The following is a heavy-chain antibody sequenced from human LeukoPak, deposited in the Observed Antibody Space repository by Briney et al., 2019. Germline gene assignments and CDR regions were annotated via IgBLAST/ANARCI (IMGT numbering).Heavy chain of an antibody. CDR1: GLTFNRFG. V-gene: IGHV3-33*01. Sequence: GTSLRLSCATAGLTFNRFGVHWVRKAPCKGLEWVAVIWYDGSNKDYADSVKGRFTISRDNSKNTLYLQMSGLRAEDTAVYYCATSAHIEVGTAPPPDYWGQGTLVTVTS. D-gene: IGHD2-21*02. CDR2: IWYDGSNK. CDR3: ATSAHIEVGTAPPPDY. J-gene: IGHJ4*02.